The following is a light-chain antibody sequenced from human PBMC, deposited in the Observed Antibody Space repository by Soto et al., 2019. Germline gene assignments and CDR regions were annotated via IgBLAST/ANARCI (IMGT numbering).Light chain of an antibody. CDR2: GAS. J-gene: IGKJ4*01. V-gene: IGKV3-20*01. Sequence: EIVLTPSPGTLSLSPVERATLSGRASQSVSNNYLAWYQQKPGQAPRLLIYGASSRATGIPTRFSGSGSGTDFTLTINTLEPEDFAVYYCQQSGNSPLFGGGTKVDIK. CDR3: QQSGNSPL. CDR1: QSVSNNY.